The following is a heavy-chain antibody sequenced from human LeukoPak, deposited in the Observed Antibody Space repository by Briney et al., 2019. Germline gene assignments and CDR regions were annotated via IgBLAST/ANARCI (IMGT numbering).Heavy chain of an antibody. CDR3: ARGSNNHY. CDR1: GGSISSYY. CDR2: IYYSGST. J-gene: IGHJ4*02. V-gene: IGHV4-59*01. Sequence: SETLSLTCTVSGGSISSYYWSWIRQPPGKGLEWIGYIYYSGSTNYNPSLKSRVTISVDTSKNQFSLKLSSVTAADTAVYYCARGSNNHYWGQGTLVTVSS. D-gene: IGHD1-14*01.